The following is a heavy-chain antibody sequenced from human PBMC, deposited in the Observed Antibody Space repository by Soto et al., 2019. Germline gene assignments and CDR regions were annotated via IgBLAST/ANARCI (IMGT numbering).Heavy chain of an antibody. CDR1: GGSFSGYH. CDR3: ARIPGSDYSDPLEF. V-gene: IGHV4-34*01. D-gene: IGHD4-17*01. Sequence: SETLSLTCAVYGGSFSGYHWTWIRQPPGRGLEWIGEITHRVSPNYKSSFKSRVTISIDMSKNQFSLDVRSLTAADTAVYYCARIPGSDYSDPLEFWGQGTIVTISS. CDR2: ITHRVSP. J-gene: IGHJ4*02.